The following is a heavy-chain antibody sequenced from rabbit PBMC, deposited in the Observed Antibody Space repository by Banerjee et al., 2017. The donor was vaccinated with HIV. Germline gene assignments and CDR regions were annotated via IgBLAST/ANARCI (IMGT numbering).Heavy chain of an antibody. Sequence: QSLEESGGDLVQPEGSLTLTCTASGFSFSSNYYMCWVRQAPGKGLEWIACIYAGSSGSTYYASWAKGRFTISKTSSTTVTLQMTSLTAADTATYFCARGYYTHYFNLWGPGTLVTVS. J-gene: IGHJ4*01. CDR1: GFSFSSNYY. D-gene: IGHD8-1*01. V-gene: IGHV1S40*01. CDR2: IYAGSSGST. CDR3: ARGYYTHYFNL.